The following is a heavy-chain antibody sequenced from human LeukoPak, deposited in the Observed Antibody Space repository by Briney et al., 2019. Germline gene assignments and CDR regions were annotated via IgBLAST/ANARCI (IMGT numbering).Heavy chain of an antibody. CDR3: ARVRGRGGGTRAFDI. V-gene: IGHV4-4*09. J-gene: IGHJ3*02. Sequence: PSETLALTCTVSGDSISTYYWSWIRQPPGKGLEWIGHIYTSGSTNSNPSLESRVTISVDTSKNLLSLNLTSVTAADTAVYYCARVRGRGGGTRAFDIWGQGTTVTVSS. CDR1: GDSISTYY. CDR2: IYTSGST. D-gene: IGHD3-16*01.